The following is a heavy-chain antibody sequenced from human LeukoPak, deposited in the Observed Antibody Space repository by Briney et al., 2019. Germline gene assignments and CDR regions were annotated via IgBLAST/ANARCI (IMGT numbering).Heavy chain of an antibody. CDR3: ARDPDLSYSSGWLNY. CDR2: INPNSGGT. CDR1: GYTFTGYY. V-gene: IGHV1-2*06. D-gene: IGHD6-19*01. Sequence: ASVKVSCKASGYTFTGYYMHWVRQAPGQGLEWMGRINPNSGGTNYAQKFQGRVTMTRDTSISTAYMELSRLRSDDTAVYYCARDPDLSYSSGWLNYWGQGTLVTVSS. J-gene: IGHJ4*02.